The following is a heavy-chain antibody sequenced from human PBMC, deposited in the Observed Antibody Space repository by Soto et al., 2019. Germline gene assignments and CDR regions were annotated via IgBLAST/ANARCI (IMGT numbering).Heavy chain of an antibody. D-gene: IGHD1-26*01. CDR1: GFPFSIYA. Sequence: GGSLRLSCAASGFPFSIYAMHLVRQSPGKGLEWVAFISYDGSNKYYADSVKGRFTISRDNSKNTLYLQMNSLRAEDTAVYYCARDLTGSFLGMDVWGQGTTVTFSS. J-gene: IGHJ6*02. CDR2: ISYDGSNK. CDR3: ARDLTGSFLGMDV. V-gene: IGHV3-30-3*01.